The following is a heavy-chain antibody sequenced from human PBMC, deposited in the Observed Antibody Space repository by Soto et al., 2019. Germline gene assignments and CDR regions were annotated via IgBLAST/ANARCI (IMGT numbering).Heavy chain of an antibody. CDR2: IIPIFGTA. CDR1: GGTFSSYA. J-gene: IGHJ5*02. D-gene: IGHD5-12*01. CDR3: ARDAVATIGSPYNWFDP. Sequence: QVQLVQSGAEVKKPGSSVKVSCKASGGTFSSYAISWVRQAPGQGLEWMGGIIPIFGTANYAQKCQGRVTITADESTSTAYMELSSLRSEDTAGYYCARDAVATIGSPYNWFDPWGQGTLVTVSS. V-gene: IGHV1-69*12.